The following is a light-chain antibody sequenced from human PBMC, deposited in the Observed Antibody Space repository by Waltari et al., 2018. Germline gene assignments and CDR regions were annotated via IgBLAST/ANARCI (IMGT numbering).Light chain of an antibody. Sequence: DIQLSQSPRSLSASVVDRVPITCRASQDITKYLAWFQQKPGRAPKSLIYGAFIWQSGVSSNFSGSGSGTDFTLTITSLQPEDFGTYYCLQYQTYPLTVGGGTKVDIK. CDR1: QDITKY. V-gene: IGKV1-16*02. J-gene: IGKJ4*01. CDR3: LQYQTYPLT. CDR2: GAF.